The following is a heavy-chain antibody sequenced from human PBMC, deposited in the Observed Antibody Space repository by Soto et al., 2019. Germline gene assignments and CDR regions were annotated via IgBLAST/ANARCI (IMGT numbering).Heavy chain of an antibody. V-gene: IGHV1-69*02. CDR3: AKGIGYTGYDQF. CDR1: GGTFSSYT. CDR2: NIPSLGIS. J-gene: IGHJ4*02. D-gene: IGHD5-12*01. Sequence: QVQLVQSGAEVKKPGSSVKVSCTASGGTFSSYTISWVRQAPGQGLEWMGRNIPSLGISTYAQKFQGRVTITADKSTSTAFMELSSLRSDDTAIFYCAKGIGYTGYDQFWGQGTLVTVSS.